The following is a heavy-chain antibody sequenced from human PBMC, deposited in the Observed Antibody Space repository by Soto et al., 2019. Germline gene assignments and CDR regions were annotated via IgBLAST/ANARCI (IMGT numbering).Heavy chain of an antibody. CDR2: IYYSGST. CDR3: ASTGIAAAGPGCDY. D-gene: IGHD6-13*01. J-gene: IGHJ4*02. V-gene: IGHV4-59*01. Sequence: PSETLSLTCTVSGGSISSYYWSWIRQPPGKGLEWIGYIYYSGSTNYNPSLKSRVTISVDTSKNQFSLKLSSVTAADTAVYYCASTGIAAAGPGCDYWGQGTLVTVSS. CDR1: GGSISSYY.